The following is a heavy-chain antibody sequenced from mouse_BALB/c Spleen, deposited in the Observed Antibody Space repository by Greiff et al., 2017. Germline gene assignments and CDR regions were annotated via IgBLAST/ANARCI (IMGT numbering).Heavy chain of an antibody. CDR3: ARERDRGYAMDY. D-gene: IGHD3-3*01. CDR1: GYSFTDYI. Sequence: VQLKQTGPELVKPGASVKISCKASGYSFTDYIMLWVKQSHGKSLEWIGNINPYYGSTSYNLKFKGKATLTVDKSSSTAYMQLNSLTSEDSAVYYCARERDRGYAMDYWGQGTSVTVSS. V-gene: IGHV1-39*01. J-gene: IGHJ4*01. CDR2: INPYYGST.